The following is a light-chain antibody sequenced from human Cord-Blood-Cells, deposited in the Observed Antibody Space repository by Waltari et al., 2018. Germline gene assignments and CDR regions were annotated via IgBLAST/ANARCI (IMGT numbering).Light chain of an antibody. CDR1: KLGDKY. V-gene: IGLV3-1*01. J-gene: IGLJ2*01. CDR2: QDS. CDR3: QAWDSSTVV. Sequence: SYELTQPPSVSVSPGQTASITCSGDKLGDKYACWYQQKPGQSPVLVIYQDSKRPSGIPGRFSGSNGGNTATLTISGTQAMDEVDYYSQAWDSSTVVFGGGTKLTVL.